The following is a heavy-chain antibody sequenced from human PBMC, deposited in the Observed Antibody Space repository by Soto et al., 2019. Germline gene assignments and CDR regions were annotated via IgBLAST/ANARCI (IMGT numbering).Heavy chain of an antibody. CDR3: ARHGDSSWYIYYPMDA. J-gene: IGHJ6*02. CDR2: IYYSGST. V-gene: IGHV4-39*01. Sequence: SETLSLTCTVSGGSISSSSYYWGWIRQPPGKGLEWIGSIYYSGSTYYNPSLKSRVTISVDTSKNQFSLKLSSVTAADTAVYYCARHGDSSWYIYYPMDAWGQGTTVT. CDR1: GGSISSSSYY. D-gene: IGHD6-13*01.